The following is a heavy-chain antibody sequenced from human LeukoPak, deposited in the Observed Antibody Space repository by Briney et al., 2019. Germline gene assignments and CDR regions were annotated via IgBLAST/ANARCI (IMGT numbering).Heavy chain of an antibody. D-gene: IGHD4-17*01. CDR3: ARGYGDYEDWFDP. J-gene: IGHJ5*02. V-gene: IGHV4-59*12. Sequence: PSETLSLTCAVYGGSFSGYYWSWIRQPPGKGLEWIGYIHYSGSTNYNPSLKSRVTTSVDTSKNQFSLKLSSVTAADTAVYYCARGYGDYEDWFDPWGQGTLVTVSS. CDR2: IHYSGST. CDR1: GGSFSGYY.